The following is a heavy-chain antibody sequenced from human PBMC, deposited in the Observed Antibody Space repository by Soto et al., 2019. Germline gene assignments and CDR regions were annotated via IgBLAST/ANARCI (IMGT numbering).Heavy chain of an antibody. J-gene: IGHJ4*02. CDR3: ARVRFGDPFDY. D-gene: IGHD3-16*01. V-gene: IGHV1-18*01. CDR1: GYRSPSYG. Sequence: ASVKVSCKVSGYRSPSYGINWVRQAPGQGLEWVGWVNPDNHNTNYAQNFQHRVSLTTDTSTNTAFLELRGLRSDDTAVYYCARVRFGDPFDYWGQGTLVTVSS. CDR2: VNPDNHNT.